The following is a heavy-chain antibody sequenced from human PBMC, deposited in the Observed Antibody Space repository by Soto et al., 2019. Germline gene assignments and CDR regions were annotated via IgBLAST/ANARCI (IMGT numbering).Heavy chain of an antibody. D-gene: IGHD4-17*01. J-gene: IGHJ4*02. V-gene: IGHV3-30-3*01. CDR1: GFTFSSYA. Sequence: GGSLRLSCAASGFTFSSYAMHWVRQAPGKGLEWVAVISYDGSNKYYADSVKGRFTISRDNSKNTLYLQMNSLRAEDTAVYYCARDDYGDYSALDYWGQGTLVTVSS. CDR3: ARDDYGDYSALDY. CDR2: ISYDGSNK.